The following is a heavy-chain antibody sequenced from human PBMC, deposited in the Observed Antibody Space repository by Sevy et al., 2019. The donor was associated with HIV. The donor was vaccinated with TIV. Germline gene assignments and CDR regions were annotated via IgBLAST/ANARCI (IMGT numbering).Heavy chain of an antibody. J-gene: IGHJ4*02. CDR1: GFTFSSYE. D-gene: IGHD4-17*01. V-gene: IGHV3-48*03. Sequence: GRSLRLSCTGSGFTFSSYEMNWVRQAPGKGLEWVSYITNSGSSIYYSDSVKGRFTISRDNAKNSLYLQMNSLRAEDTAVYYCARDLPPSATTVAHFDYWGRGTLVTVSS. CDR2: ITNSGSSI. CDR3: ARDLPPSATTVAHFDY.